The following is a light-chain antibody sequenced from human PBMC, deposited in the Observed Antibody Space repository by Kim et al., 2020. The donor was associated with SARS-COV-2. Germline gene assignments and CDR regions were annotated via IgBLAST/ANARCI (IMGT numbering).Light chain of an antibody. Sequence: SASVGDSVTITCRASQDISSFLAWYQQKPGNAPKFLIYAASTLQTGVPSRFSGSGSGPDFTLTISSLQPEDSATYYCQQVNAYPLTFGGGTKVEI. J-gene: IGKJ4*01. V-gene: IGKV1-9*01. CDR1: QDISSF. CDR2: AAS. CDR3: QQVNAYPLT.